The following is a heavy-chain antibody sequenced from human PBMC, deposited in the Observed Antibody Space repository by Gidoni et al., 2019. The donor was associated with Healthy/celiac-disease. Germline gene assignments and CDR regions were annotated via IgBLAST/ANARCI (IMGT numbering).Heavy chain of an antibody. Sequence: QVQLVESGGGLVQLGSSLSLSCAASVFTFSSLGMHWFRQAPGKGLEWVAVIWYDGSNKYYEDDVKGRFTISRDNSKNTLYLQMNSLRAEDTAVYYCARARGRYDYGARGSFDLWGRGTLVTVSS. CDR3: ARARGRYDYGARGSFDL. J-gene: IGHJ2*01. CDR1: VFTFSSLG. CDR2: IWYDGSNK. D-gene: IGHD4-17*01. V-gene: IGHV3-33*01.